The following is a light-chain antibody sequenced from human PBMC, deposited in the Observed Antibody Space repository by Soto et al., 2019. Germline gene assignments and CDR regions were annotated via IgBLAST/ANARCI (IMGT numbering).Light chain of an antibody. CDR1: QSVNSN. CDR2: GAS. CDR3: QQYNKRRT. Sequence: DIEMTHSPATLSVSPGERATLSCRATQSVNSNLAWYQQKPGQAPRLLIYGASTRATGIPARFSGSGSGTEFTLSISSLQSEDFAVYYCQQYNKRRTFGQGTKVDIK. V-gene: IGKV3-15*01. J-gene: IGKJ1*01.